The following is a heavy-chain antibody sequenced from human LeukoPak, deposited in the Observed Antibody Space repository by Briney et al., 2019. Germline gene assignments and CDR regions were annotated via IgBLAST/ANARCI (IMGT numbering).Heavy chain of an antibody. J-gene: IGHJ4*02. CDR2: IYYSGST. CDR1: GGSISSYY. Sequence: SETLSLTCTVSGGSISSYYWSWIRQPPGKGPEWIGYIYYSGSTNYNPSLKSRVTISVDTSKNQFSLKLSSVTAADTAVYYCARDSYTVDADWGQGTLVTVSS. D-gene: IGHD4-23*01. V-gene: IGHV4-59*12. CDR3: ARDSYTVDAD.